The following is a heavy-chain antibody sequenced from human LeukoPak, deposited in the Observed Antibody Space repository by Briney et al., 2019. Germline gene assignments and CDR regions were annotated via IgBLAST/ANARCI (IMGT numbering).Heavy chain of an antibody. CDR3: AREAYYYDSSGYYYVRSYYYYYMDV. Sequence: SETLSLTCTVSGGSISSGSYYWSWIRQPAGKGLEWIGRIYTSGSTNYNPSLRSQVTISVDTSKNQFSLKLSSVTAADTAVYYCAREAYYYDSSGYYYVRSYYYYYMDVWGKGTTVTISS. D-gene: IGHD3-22*01. J-gene: IGHJ6*03. CDR2: IYTSGST. V-gene: IGHV4-61*02. CDR1: GGSISSGSYY.